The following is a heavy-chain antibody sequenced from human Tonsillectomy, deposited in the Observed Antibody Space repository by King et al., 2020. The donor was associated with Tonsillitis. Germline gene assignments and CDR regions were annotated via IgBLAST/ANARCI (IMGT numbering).Heavy chain of an antibody. V-gene: IGHV3-7*01. J-gene: IGHJ6*02. D-gene: IGHD5-12*01. Sequence: VQLVESGGGLVQPGGSLRLSCAASGFTFSSYWMTWVRQGPGKGLEWVANIRQDEGERYYVDSVEGRFTISRDNAKNSLFLQMNSLRVEDTAVYYCAEDSGYTPQVGHYGLDVWGQGTTVTVSS. CDR3: AEDSGYTPQVGHYGLDV. CDR2: IRQDEGER. CDR1: GFTFSSYW.